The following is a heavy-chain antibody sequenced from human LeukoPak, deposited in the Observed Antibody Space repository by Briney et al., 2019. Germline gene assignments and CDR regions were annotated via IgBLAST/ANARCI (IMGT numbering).Heavy chain of an antibody. CDR3: ARHPPRLPDWFDP. CDR1: GGSLSIYY. Sequence: SSETLSLTCTVSGGSLSIYYWSWIRQPPGKGLEWIGYFYYSGSTNYNPSLKSRVTISVDTSKNQFSLKLSSVTAADTAVYYCARHPPRLPDWFDPWGQGTLVTVSS. CDR2: FYYSGST. J-gene: IGHJ5*02. D-gene: IGHD5-18*01. V-gene: IGHV4-59*08.